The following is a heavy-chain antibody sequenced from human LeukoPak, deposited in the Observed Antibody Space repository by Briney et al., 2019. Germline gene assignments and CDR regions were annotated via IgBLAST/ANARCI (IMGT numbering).Heavy chain of an antibody. J-gene: IGHJ4*02. Sequence: GGSLRLSCAASGFTFSSYGMHWVRQAPGKGLEWVAVIWYDGSNKYYADSVKGRFTISRDNSKNTLYPQMNSLRAEDTAVYYCARDLPLTQTTMDYFDYWGQGTLVTVSS. V-gene: IGHV3-33*01. CDR1: GFTFSSYG. CDR3: ARDLPLTQTTMDYFDY. CDR2: IWYDGSNK. D-gene: IGHD4/OR15-4a*01.